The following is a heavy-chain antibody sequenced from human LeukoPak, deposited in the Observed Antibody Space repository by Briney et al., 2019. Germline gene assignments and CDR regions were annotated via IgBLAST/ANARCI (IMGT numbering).Heavy chain of an antibody. D-gene: IGHD3-9*01. V-gene: IGHV3-21*01. CDR3: ARDRRDILTGYYRGNDY. J-gene: IGHJ4*02. CDR2: ISSSSYI. Sequence: GGSLRLSCAASGFTFSSYSMNWVRQAPGKGLEWVSSISSSSYIYYADSVKGRFTISRDNAKNSLYLQMNSLRAEDTAVYYCARDRRDILTGYYRGNDYWGQGTLVTVSS. CDR1: GFTFSSYS.